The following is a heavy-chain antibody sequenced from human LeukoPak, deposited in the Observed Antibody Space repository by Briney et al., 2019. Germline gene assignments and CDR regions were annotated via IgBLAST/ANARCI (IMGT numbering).Heavy chain of an antibody. J-gene: IGHJ6*03. D-gene: IGHD4-11*01. Sequence: GGSLRLSCAVSGFTVSNNYMSWVRQAPGKGLEWVANIKQDGSEKHYVDSVKGRFTISRDNAKNSLYLQMSSLRAEDTAVYYCTRVEETATTAAIIRKYSYYYYYMDVWGKGNTVTVSS. CDR2: IKQDGSEK. V-gene: IGHV3-7*01. CDR1: GFTVSNNY. CDR3: TRVEETATTAAIIRKYSYYYYYMDV.